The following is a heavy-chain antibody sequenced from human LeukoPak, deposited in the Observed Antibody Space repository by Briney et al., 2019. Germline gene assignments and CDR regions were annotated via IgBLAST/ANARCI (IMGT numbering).Heavy chain of an antibody. CDR1: GYSFTTYW. Sequence: GESLKISCQGSGYSFTTYWIGWVRQVPGKGLEWMGVIYPGGSDTRYSPSFQGQVTISADKSISTAYLQWSSLKASDTAMYYCARYYYGSGSYYMPSYYYGMDVWGQGTTVTVSS. CDR2: IYPGGSDT. CDR3: ARYYYGSGSYYMPSYYYGMDV. D-gene: IGHD3-10*01. V-gene: IGHV5-51*01. J-gene: IGHJ6*02.